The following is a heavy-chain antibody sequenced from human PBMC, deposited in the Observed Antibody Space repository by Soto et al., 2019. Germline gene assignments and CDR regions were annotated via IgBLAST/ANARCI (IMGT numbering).Heavy chain of an antibody. CDR2: IYYSGST. Sequence: SETLSLTCTVSGGSISSGGYYWSWIRQHPGKGLEWIGYIYYSGSTYYNPSLKSRVTISVDTSKNQFSLKLSSVTAADTAVYYCAREIAAADPGAFYDYWGQGTLVTVSS. CDR1: GGSISSGGYY. CDR3: AREIAAADPGAFYDY. J-gene: IGHJ4*02. D-gene: IGHD6-13*01. V-gene: IGHV4-31*03.